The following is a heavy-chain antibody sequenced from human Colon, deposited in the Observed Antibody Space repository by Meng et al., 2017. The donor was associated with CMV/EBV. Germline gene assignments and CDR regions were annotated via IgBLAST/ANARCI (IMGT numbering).Heavy chain of an antibody. D-gene: IGHD2-2*01. CDR2: ISGSGGST. CDR1: GFTFSSYA. J-gene: IGHJ4*02. CDR3: AKCYLVVVPAAMGDY. V-gene: IGHV3-23*01. Sequence: GESLKISCAASGFTFSSYAMSWVRQAPGKGLEWVSAISGSGGSTYYADSVKGRFTISRDNSKNTLYLQMNSLRVEDTAVYYCAKCYLVVVPAAMGDYWGQGTLVTVSS.